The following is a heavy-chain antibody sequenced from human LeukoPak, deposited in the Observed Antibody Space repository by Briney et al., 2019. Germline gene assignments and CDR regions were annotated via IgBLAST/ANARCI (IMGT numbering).Heavy chain of an antibody. D-gene: IGHD3-3*01. CDR2: IYPGDSDT. J-gene: IGHJ6*02. CDR1: GYSFTSYW. CDR3: ARLDYDFWSGNYYYGMDV. Sequence: GESLKISCKGSGYSFTSYWIGWVRQMPGKGLEWMEIIYPGDSDTRYSPSFQGQVTISADKSISTAYLQWSSLKASDTAMYYCARLDYDFWSGNYYYGMDVWGQGTTVTVSS. V-gene: IGHV5-51*01.